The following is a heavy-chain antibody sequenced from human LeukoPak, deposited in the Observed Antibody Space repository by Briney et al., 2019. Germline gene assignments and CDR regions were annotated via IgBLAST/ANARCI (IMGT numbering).Heavy chain of an antibody. CDR1: GFTFSSYG. CDR2: IWYDGSNK. V-gene: IGHV3-33*01. D-gene: IGHD3-9*01. J-gene: IGHJ4*02. Sequence: GGSLRLSCAASGFTFSSYGVHWVRQAPGKGLEWVAVIWYDGSNKYYADSVKGRFTISRDNSKNTLYLQMNSLRAEDTAVYYCARDLLAGQFDYWGQGTLVTVSS. CDR3: ARDLLAGQFDY.